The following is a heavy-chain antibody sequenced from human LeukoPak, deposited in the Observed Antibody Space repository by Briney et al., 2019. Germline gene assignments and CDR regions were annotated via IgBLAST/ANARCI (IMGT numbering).Heavy chain of an antibody. Sequence: GGSLRLSCAAPGFTFSSYGMHWVGQAPGKGLEWVAVIWYDGSNKYYADSVKGRFTISRDNSKNTLYLQMNSLRAEDTAVYYCARELIVVVPAAVNGYGMDVWGQGTTVTVSS. CDR1: GFTFSSYG. J-gene: IGHJ6*02. V-gene: IGHV3-33*01. CDR3: ARELIVVVPAAVNGYGMDV. CDR2: IWYDGSNK. D-gene: IGHD2-2*01.